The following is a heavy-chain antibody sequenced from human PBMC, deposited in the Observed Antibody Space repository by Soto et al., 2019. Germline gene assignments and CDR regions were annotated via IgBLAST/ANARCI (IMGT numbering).Heavy chain of an antibody. CDR2: IKQDGGEK. D-gene: IGHD3-3*01. V-gene: IGHV3-7*01. CDR3: ARLYSDDAYDFWSGYYAFDY. Sequence: EVQLVESGGGLVQPGGSLRLSCAASGFTFSSYWMSWVRQAPGKGLEWVANIKQDGGEKYYVDSVKGRFTISRDNAKNSLYLQMNSLRAEDTAVYYCARLYSDDAYDFWSGYYAFDYWGQGTLVTVSS. J-gene: IGHJ4*02. CDR1: GFTFSSYW.